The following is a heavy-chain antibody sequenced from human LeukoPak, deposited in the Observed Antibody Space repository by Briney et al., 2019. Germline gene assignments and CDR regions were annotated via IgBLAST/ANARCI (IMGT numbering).Heavy chain of an antibody. V-gene: IGHV3-21*01. D-gene: IGHD6-13*01. J-gene: IGHJ6*03. CDR3: ARSRAAAGYYYMDV. CDR2: ISSSSSYI. CDR1: GFTVSSNY. Sequence: GGSLRLSCAASGFTVSSNYMSWVRQAPGKGLEWVSSISSSSSYIYYADSVKGRFTISRDNAKNSLYLQMNSLRAEDTAVYYCARSRAAAGYYYMDVWGKGTTVTVSS.